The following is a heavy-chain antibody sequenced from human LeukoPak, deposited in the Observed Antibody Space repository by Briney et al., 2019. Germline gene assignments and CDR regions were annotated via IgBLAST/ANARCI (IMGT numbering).Heavy chain of an antibody. J-gene: IGHJ4*02. CDR1: GFIFSSYG. Sequence: GGSLRLSCAASGFIFSSYGMHWVRQAPGKGLEWVAFIRYNGSNKYYADSVKGRFTISRDNAKNSLYLQMNSLRAEDTAVYYCASDMYWGQGTLVTVSS. CDR2: IRYNGSNK. V-gene: IGHV3-30*02. CDR3: ASDMY.